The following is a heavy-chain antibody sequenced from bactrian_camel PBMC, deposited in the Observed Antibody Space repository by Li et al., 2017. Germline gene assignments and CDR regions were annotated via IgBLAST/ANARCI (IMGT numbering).Heavy chain of an antibody. CDR2: INSGGETT. CDR1: GFTFSSYW. Sequence: VQLVESGGGLVQPGGSLRLSCAASGFTFSSYWMYWVRQAPGKGLEWVSVINSGGETTYYADSVKGRFTISKDNVKNTLYLQMNSVRPDDSAMYYCAADADGGAWYCLAESAEFVYWGQGTQVTVS. CDR3: AADADGGAWYCLAESAEFVY. J-gene: IGHJ4*01. D-gene: IGHD6*01. V-gene: IGHV3S1*01.